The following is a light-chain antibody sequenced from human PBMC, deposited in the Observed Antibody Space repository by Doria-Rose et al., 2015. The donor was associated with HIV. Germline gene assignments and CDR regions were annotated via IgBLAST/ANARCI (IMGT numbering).Light chain of an antibody. V-gene: IGKV4-1*01. CDR3: QQYYDTPS. J-gene: IGKJ3*01. CDR2: WAS. CDR1: QSLLYTSKNY. Sequence: TQSPESLGMSLGERATPNCKSNQSLLYTSKNYLAWYQQKPGQPPKLLIYWASTRQSGVTARFSGSGSGTDFTLTISSLEAEDVAVYYCQQYYDTPSFGPGTTVDIK.